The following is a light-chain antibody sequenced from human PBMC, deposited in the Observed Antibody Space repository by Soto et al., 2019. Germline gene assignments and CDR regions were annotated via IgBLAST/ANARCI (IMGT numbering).Light chain of an antibody. CDR3: LQDFNYPLS. CDR1: QDIRND. J-gene: IGKJ4*01. V-gene: IGKV1-6*01. CDR2: GAF. Sequence: IQVTQGRPSLSASVGDRVPITCRTSQDIRNDLGWYQQKPGKAPKLVIYGAFNLQSGVPSRFSGSGFGTDFTLTISSLQPEDSATYYCLQDFNYPLSFGGGTKVDIK.